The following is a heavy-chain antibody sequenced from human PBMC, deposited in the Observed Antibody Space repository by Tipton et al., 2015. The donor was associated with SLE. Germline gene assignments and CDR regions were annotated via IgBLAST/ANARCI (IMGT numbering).Heavy chain of an antibody. CDR3: ARLVAIGDSTSWYDYFDY. CDR1: GGSISSYY. CDR2: MYYSGIT. J-gene: IGHJ4*02. V-gene: IGHV4-59*07. D-gene: IGHD6-13*01. Sequence: TLSLTCTVSGGSISSYYWSWIRQAPGKGLEWIGYMYYSGITNYNPSLNSRLSISVDTSKNQFSLKLSSVTAADTAVYYCARLVAIGDSTSWYDYFDYWGQGSLVTVSS.